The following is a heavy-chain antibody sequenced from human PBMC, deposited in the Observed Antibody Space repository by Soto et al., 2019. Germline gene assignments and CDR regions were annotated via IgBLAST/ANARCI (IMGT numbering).Heavy chain of an antibody. CDR3: ARRESDIVVVPAAIAYYGMDV. Sequence: QVQLVQSGAEVKKPGSSVKVSCKASGGTFSSYAISWVRQAPGQGLEWMGGIIPIFGTANYAQKFQGRGTITADESTSTAYMELRSLRSEDTAVYYCARRESDIVVVPAAIAYYGMDVWGQGTTVTVSS. V-gene: IGHV1-69*01. CDR1: GGTFSSYA. D-gene: IGHD2-2*01. J-gene: IGHJ6*02. CDR2: IIPIFGTA.